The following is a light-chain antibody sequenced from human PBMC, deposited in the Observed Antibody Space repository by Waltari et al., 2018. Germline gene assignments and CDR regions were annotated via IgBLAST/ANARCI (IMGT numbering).Light chain of an antibody. CDR2: AAS. CDR1: QSISSY. J-gene: IGKJ2*01. CDR3: QQSYSTPYT. V-gene: IGKV1-39*01. Sequence: DIQMTQSPSSLSASVGDRVTIPCRASQSISSYLNCYQQKPGNAPKLLIYAASSLQSGVPSRFSGSGSGTDFTLTISSLQPEDFATYYCQQSYSTPYTFGQGTKLEIK.